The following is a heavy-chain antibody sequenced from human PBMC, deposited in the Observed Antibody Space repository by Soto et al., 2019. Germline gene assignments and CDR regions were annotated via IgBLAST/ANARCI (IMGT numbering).Heavy chain of an antibody. CDR1: GGSISSGDYY. CDR2: IYYSGST. CDR3: ARGLSVTNTFYNYSAMDV. Sequence: SETLSLTCTVSGGSISSGDYYWSWIRQPPGKGLEWIGYIYYSGSTYYNPSLKSRVTISVETSKNQFSLKLSPGPAGDTAVYYCARGLSVTNTFYNYSAMDVGGQGPTAPVSS. J-gene: IGHJ6*02. V-gene: IGHV4-30-4*01. D-gene: IGHD2-8*01.